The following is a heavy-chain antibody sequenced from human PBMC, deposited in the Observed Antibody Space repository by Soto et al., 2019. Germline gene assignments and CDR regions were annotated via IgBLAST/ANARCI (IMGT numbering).Heavy chain of an antibody. D-gene: IGHD2-2*02. V-gene: IGHV1-69*01. CDR1: GGTFSSYA. Sequence: QVQLVQSGAEVKKPGSSVKVSCKASGGTFSSYAISWVRQAPGQGLEWMGGIISIFGTANYAQKFQGRVTITADESTSTAYMELSSLRSEDTAVYYCARDVSDCSSTSCYRGAFDIWGQGTMVTVSS. CDR2: IISIFGTA. CDR3: ARDVSDCSSTSCYRGAFDI. J-gene: IGHJ3*02.